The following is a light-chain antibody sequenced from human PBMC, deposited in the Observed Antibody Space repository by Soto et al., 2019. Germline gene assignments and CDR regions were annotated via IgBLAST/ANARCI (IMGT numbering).Light chain of an antibody. CDR1: QTISSW. Sequence: DIQMTQSPSTLSGSVGDRVTITCRASQTISSWLAWYQQKPGKDPKLLLYKASTLKSGVPSRFSGSGSGTEFTLTISSLQPDDFATYYCQHYNSYSEAFGQGTKVEL. J-gene: IGKJ1*01. V-gene: IGKV1-5*03. CDR2: KAS. CDR3: QHYNSYSEA.